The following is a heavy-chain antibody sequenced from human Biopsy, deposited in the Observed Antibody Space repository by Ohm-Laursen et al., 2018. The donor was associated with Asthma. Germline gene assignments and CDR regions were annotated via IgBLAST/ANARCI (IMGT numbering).Heavy chain of an antibody. D-gene: IGHD3-22*01. Sequence: SLRLSCAAAGFTFRSYAMHWVRQAPGKGLEWVALVSSDGHNKYYEDSVKGRFTISRDNSRNRLYLQINRLTVEDSAVYFCARQSGQDYGDSSGFDIWGQGTKVAVSS. V-gene: IGHV3-30-3*01. CDR1: GFTFRSYA. CDR3: ARQSGQDYGDSSGFDI. CDR2: VSSDGHNK. J-gene: IGHJ3*02.